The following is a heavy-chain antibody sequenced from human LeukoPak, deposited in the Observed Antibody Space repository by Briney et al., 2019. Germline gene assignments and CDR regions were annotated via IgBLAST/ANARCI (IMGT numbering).Heavy chain of an antibody. J-gene: IGHJ6*02. Sequence: SVKVSCKASGYTFSSYGISWVRQAPGQGLEWMGGIIPIFGTANYAQKFQGRVTITADESTSTAYMELSSLRSEDTAVYYCASTKDIVVVPAAMRWANYYYYGMDVWGQGTTVTVSS. D-gene: IGHD2-2*01. CDR2: IIPIFGTA. V-gene: IGHV1-69*13. CDR3: ASTKDIVVVPAAMRWANYYYYGMDV. CDR1: GYTFSSYG.